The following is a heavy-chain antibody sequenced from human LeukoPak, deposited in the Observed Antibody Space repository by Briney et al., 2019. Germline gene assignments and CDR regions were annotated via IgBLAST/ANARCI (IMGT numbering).Heavy chain of an antibody. J-gene: IGHJ4*02. CDR3: ARGKGAYDSSGCWGYYFDY. CDR1: GGSISSGSYY. Sequence: PSETLSLTCTVSGGSISSGSYYWSWIRQPAGKGLEWIGRIYTSGSTNYNPSLKSRVTISVDTSKNQFSLKPSSVTAADTAVYYCARGKGAYDSSGCWGYYFDYWGQGTLVTVSS. CDR2: IYTSGST. D-gene: IGHD3-22*01. V-gene: IGHV4-61*02.